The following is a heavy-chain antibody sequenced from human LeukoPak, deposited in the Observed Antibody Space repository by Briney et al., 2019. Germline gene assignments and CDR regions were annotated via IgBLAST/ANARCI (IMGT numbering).Heavy chain of an antibody. CDR1: GYTFTSYD. D-gene: IGHD3-22*01. Sequence: GSVKVSCKASGYTFTSYDINWVQQATGQGLEWMGWMNPNSGNTGYAQKFQGRVTMTRNTSISTAYMELSSLRSEDTAVYYCARGSLTYYYDSSFKLSKYWGQGTLVTVSS. CDR3: ARGSLTYYYDSSFKLSKY. CDR2: MNPNSGNT. V-gene: IGHV1-8*01. J-gene: IGHJ4*02.